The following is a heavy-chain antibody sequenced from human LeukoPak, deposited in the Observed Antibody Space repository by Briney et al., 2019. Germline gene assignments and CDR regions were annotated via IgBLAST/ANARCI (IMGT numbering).Heavy chain of an antibody. CDR3: AKVGAVATTYYYQGMDV. D-gene: IGHD5-12*01. CDR2: ISYDGSSK. J-gene: IGHJ6*02. CDR1: GFTFSSYG. Sequence: PGGSLRLSCAASGFTFSSYGMHWVRQAPGKGLEWVAVISYDGSSKYYADSVKGRFTISRDNSKNTLFLQMNSLRAEDTAVYYCAKVGAVATTYYYQGMDVWGQGTTVTVSS. V-gene: IGHV3-30*18.